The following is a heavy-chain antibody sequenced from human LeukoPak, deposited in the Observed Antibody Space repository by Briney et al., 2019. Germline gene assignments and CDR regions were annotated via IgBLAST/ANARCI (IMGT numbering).Heavy chain of an antibody. CDR3: AKGSSGYSEYYFDY. CDR1: GFTFDDYA. CDR2: ISWNSGSI. J-gene: IGHJ4*02. D-gene: IGHD3-22*01. Sequence: GGSLRLSCAASGFTFDDYAMHWVRQAPGKGLEWVSGISWNSGSIGYADSVKGRFTISRDNAKNSLYLQMNSLRAEDTALYYCAKGSSGYSEYYFDYWGQGTLVTVSS. V-gene: IGHV3-9*01.